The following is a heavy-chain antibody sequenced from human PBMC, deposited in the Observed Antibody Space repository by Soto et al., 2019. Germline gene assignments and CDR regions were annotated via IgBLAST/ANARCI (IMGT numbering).Heavy chain of an antibody. D-gene: IGHD5-12*01. J-gene: IGHJ5*02. CDR2: IYYSGNT. V-gene: IGHV4-61*01. CDR3: ARGVATIGP. CDR1: GGSISGTTYS. Sequence: PSETLSLTCAVSGGSISGTTYSWSWIRQPPGKGLEWIGYIYYSGNTNYNPSLKSRVTISVDTSKNQFSLKLTSVTAADTAVYYCARGVATIGPWGQGTLVTVSS.